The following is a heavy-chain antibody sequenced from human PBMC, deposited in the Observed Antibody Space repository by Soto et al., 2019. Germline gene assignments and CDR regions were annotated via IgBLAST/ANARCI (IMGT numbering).Heavy chain of an antibody. J-gene: IGHJ4*02. D-gene: IGHD6-19*01. CDR2: ISTSSSTR. CDR3: VKLFSGWYYFDY. Sequence: EVQLVESGGGLVQPGGSLRLSCAASGFTFSSYSMNWVRQAPGKGLEWVSYISTSSSTRYYADSVKGRFTISRDNAKISLYLQMNSLRAEDTAVYYCVKLFSGWYYFDYWGQGTLVTVSS. V-gene: IGHV3-48*01. CDR1: GFTFSSYS.